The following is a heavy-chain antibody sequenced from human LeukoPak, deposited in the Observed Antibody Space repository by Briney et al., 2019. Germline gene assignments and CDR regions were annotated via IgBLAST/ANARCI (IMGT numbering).Heavy chain of an antibody. CDR2: ISANNGET. D-gene: IGHD2-2*01. V-gene: IGHV1-18*04. CDR1: GYTFTNYG. Sequence: ASVMVSCKASGYTFTNYGISWVRQAPGQGLEWMAWISANNGETRYAQNLQGRVTMTTDTSTSTAYMELRSLRSDDTAVYYCARDPPSAHQLLSSDYWGQGTQVTVSS. J-gene: IGHJ4*02. CDR3: ARDPPSAHQLLSSDY.